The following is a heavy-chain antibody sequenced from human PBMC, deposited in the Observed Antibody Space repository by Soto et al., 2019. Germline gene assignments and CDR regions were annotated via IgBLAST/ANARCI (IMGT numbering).Heavy chain of an antibody. CDR1: GGSISSYY. D-gene: IGHD4-4*01. J-gene: IGHJ6*03. CDR2: IYYSGST. V-gene: IGHV4-59*08. CDR3: ARLGDYSNRNYYYYMDV. Sequence: SETLSLTCTVSGGSISSYYWSWIRQPPGKGLEWIGYIYYSGSTNYNPSLKSRVTISVDTSKNQFSLKLSSVTAADTAVYYCARLGDYSNRNYYYYMDVWGKGTTVTVSS.